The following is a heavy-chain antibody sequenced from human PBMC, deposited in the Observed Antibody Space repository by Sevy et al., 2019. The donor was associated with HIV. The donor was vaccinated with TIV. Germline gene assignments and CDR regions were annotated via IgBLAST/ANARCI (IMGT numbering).Heavy chain of an antibody. D-gene: IGHD3-3*01. V-gene: IGHV1-18*01. CDR1: GYTFTSYG. CDR3: ARDLRGPLYYDFWSGYYGAFDY. Sequence: ASVKVSCKDSGYTFTSYGISWVRQAPGQGLEWMGWISAYKGNTNYAQKLQGRVTMTTDTSTSTAYMELTSLRSDDTAVYYCARDLRGPLYYDFWSGYYGAFDYWGQGTLVTVSS. CDR2: ISAYKGNT. J-gene: IGHJ4*02.